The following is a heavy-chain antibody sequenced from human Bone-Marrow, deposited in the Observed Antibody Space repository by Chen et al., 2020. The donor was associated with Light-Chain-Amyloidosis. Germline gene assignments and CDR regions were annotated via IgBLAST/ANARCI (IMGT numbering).Heavy chain of an antibody. CDR3: TRDLDWLLFDY. Sequence: EVQLVESGGGLVQPGGSLRLSCEASGFTFSNYWMHWVRQAPGQGLVWVARVKPDGSTTAYADSVKGRFTISRDNAKNTLYLQMNSLRAEDTAVYYCTRDLDWLLFDYWGQGALVTVSA. J-gene: IGHJ4*02. CDR1: GFTFSNYW. V-gene: IGHV3-74*03. D-gene: IGHD3-9*01. CDR2: VKPDGSTT.